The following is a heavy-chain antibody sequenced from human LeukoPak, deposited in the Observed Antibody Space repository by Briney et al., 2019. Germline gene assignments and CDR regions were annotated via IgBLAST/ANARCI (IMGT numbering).Heavy chain of an antibody. CDR3: ARVYLQGWIDY. D-gene: IGHD2-2*03. Sequence: GGSLRLSCAASGFTFSSYEMNWVRQAPGKGLEWVSYISSSGSTIYYADSVKGRFTISRDSAKNSLYLQMNSLRAEDTAVYYCARVYLQGWIDYWGQGTLVTVSS. J-gene: IGHJ4*02. CDR1: GFTFSSYE. CDR2: ISSSGSTI. V-gene: IGHV3-48*03.